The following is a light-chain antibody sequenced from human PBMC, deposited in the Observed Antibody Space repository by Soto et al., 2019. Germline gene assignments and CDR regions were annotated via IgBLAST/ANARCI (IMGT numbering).Light chain of an antibody. CDR3: SSFTNSNTWV. CDR1: NSDVGGYDY. V-gene: IGLV2-14*01. CDR2: EVT. J-gene: IGLJ7*01. Sequence: QSALTQPDSVSGSPGQSINIYCTGTNSDVGGYDYVSWYKQYPGQAPKVIIYEVTYRPSGVSARFSGSKSGTTASLTISDLQTEDEADYYCSSFTNSNTWVFGGGTQLPVL.